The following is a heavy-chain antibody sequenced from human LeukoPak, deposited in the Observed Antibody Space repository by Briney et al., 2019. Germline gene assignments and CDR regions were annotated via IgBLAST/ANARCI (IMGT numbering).Heavy chain of an antibody. D-gene: IGHD4-17*01. CDR1: GYTFTSYG. Sequence: ASVKVSCKASGYTFTSYGISWVRQAPGQGLEWMGWISAYNGNTNYAQKLQGRVTMTTDTSTSTAYMELRSLRSDDTAVSYCARATYTVTTADASYMDVWGKGTTVTVSS. V-gene: IGHV1-18*01. CDR2: ISAYNGNT. J-gene: IGHJ6*03. CDR3: ARATYTVTTADASYMDV.